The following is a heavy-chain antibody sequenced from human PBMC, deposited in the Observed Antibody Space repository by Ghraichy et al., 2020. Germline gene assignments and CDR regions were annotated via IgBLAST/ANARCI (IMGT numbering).Heavy chain of an antibody. CDR2: ISGAGGST. CDR1: GFTFNTYA. CDR3: AKDRIEVPSAQDY. V-gene: IGHV3-23*01. D-gene: IGHD2-2*01. J-gene: IGHJ4*02. Sequence: GGSLRLSCAASGFTFNTYAMNWVRQTPGKGLQWLSAISGAGGSTYYADSVKGRFTISRDNYKNTVYLQMNSLRAEDTAAYYCAKDRIEVPSAQDYWGQGTLVTVSS.